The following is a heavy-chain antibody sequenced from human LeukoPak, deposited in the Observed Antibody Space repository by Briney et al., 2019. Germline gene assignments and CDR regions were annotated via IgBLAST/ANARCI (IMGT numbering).Heavy chain of an antibody. D-gene: IGHD1-1*01. CDR3: ARDGYNWNEWFAY. CDR1: GYTFTGYY. CDR2: INPNSGGT. Sequence: ASVKVSCKASGYTFTGYYMHWVRQAPGQGLEWMGWINPNSGGTNYAQKFQGRVTMTRDTSISTAYMELSRLRSDDTAVYYCARDGYNWNEWFAYWGQGTLVTVSS. J-gene: IGHJ4*02. V-gene: IGHV1-2*02.